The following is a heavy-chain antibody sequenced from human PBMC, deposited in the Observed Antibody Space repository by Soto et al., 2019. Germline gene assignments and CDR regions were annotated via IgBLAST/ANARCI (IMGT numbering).Heavy chain of an antibody. V-gene: IGHV3-23*01. CDR2: ISGSGHST. CDR3: AKGSTDVNCYSSIGCWLDP. J-gene: IGHJ5*02. CDR1: GFTFRNYG. D-gene: IGHD2-15*01. Sequence: GGSLRLSCAASGFTFRNYGMSWVRQAPGKGLEWVSAISGSGHSTYYADSVKGRFTISRDNFKNTLYLQMDSLRAEDTAVYYCAKGSTDVNCYSSIGCWLDPWGQGTLVTVSS.